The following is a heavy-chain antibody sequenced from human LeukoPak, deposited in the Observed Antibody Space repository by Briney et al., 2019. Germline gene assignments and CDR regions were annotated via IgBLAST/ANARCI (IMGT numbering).Heavy chain of an antibody. CDR3: ARDLAWGAFDY. J-gene: IGHJ4*02. CDR1: GFTFSNHG. D-gene: IGHD7-27*01. V-gene: IGHV3-23*01. CDR2: ISPRGGGT. Sequence: GGSLRLACAVSGFTFSNHGMNWVRQAPGKWLEWLSGISPRGGGTYYADSGTGRFTISRDDSKSTLSLQMNSLRVEDTAVYYCARDLAWGAFDYWGQGTLVSVSS.